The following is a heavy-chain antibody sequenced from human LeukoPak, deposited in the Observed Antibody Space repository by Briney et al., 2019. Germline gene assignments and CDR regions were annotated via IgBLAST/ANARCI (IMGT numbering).Heavy chain of an antibody. V-gene: IGHV3-33*01. CDR2: IWYDGSNK. Sequence: GSLRLSCAASGFTFSSYGMHWVRQAPGKGLEWVAVIWYDGSNKYYADSVKGRFTISRDNSKNTLYLQMNSLRAEDTAVYYCARGLDSSNGMDVWGKGTTVTVSS. J-gene: IGHJ6*04. CDR1: GFTFSSYG. CDR3: ARGLDSSNGMDV. D-gene: IGHD2-2*03.